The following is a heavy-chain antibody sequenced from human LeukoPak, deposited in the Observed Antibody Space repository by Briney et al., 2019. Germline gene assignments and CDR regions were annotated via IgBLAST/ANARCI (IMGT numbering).Heavy chain of an antibody. CDR2: MNPNRGNT. D-gene: IGHD3-22*01. CDR1: GYTFTSYD. V-gene: IGHV1-8*01. Sequence: GASVKVSCKASGYTFTSYDINWVRQATGQGLEWMGWMNPNRGNTGYAQKFQGRVTMTRNTSISTAYMELSSLRSGDTAVYYCARGAKHYDSSGYYYYFDYWGQGTLVTVSS. CDR3: ARGAKHYDSSGYYYYFDY. J-gene: IGHJ4*02.